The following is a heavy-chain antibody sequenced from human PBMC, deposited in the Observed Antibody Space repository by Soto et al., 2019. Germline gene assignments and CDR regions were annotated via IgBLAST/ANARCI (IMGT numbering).Heavy chain of an antibody. V-gene: IGHV2-26*01. CDR1: GFSLSSGRMG. Sequence: SGPTLVNPTETLTLTCTVSGFSLSSGRMGVSWIRQPPGKPLEWLAHFFSDVERSYSASMQSRLTLSTDISGGQVVLTMTNMDPVDTATYYCARMDGAFNYYALAVWGQGTTVTVSS. J-gene: IGHJ6*02. D-gene: IGHD4-17*01. CDR2: FFSDVER. CDR3: ARMDGAFNYYALAV.